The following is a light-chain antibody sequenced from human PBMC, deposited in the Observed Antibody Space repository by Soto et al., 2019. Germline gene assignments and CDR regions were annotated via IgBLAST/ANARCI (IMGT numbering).Light chain of an antibody. J-gene: IGKJ1*01. CDR2: GAS. V-gene: IGKV3-20*01. CDR1: QSVSSNY. CDR3: QQYDTSTRT. Sequence: EVMLTQSPGTLSLSPGERATLSCRASQSVSSNYLAWYQQKSGQAPRLLIYGASNRATGIPDRFSGSGSGTDFTLTIRRLEPEDFAVYYFQQYDTSTRTFGQGTKVEFK.